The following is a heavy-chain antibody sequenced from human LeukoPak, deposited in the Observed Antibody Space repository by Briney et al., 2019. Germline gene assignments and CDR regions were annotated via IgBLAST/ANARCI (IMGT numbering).Heavy chain of an antibody. CDR1: GLTFRSYG. CDR3: ANTEYQRLGTDY. D-gene: IGHD2-2*01. J-gene: IGHJ4*02. CDR2: IWYDGSKK. V-gene: IGHV3-33*06. Sequence: GGSLRLSCAASGLTFRSYGMHWVRQAPGKGLEWVAVIWYDGSKKYYADSVKGRFTISRDNSKNTLYLQMNSLRTEDTAVYYCANTEYQRLGTDYWGQGTLVTVSS.